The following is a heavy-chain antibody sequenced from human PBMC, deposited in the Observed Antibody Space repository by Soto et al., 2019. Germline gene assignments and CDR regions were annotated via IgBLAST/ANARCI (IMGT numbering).Heavy chain of an antibody. CDR3: ARATGADKEDY. CDR2: IKEDGSER. V-gene: IGHV3-7*04. D-gene: IGHD3-10*01. J-gene: IGHJ4*02. CDR1: GFTFSSYW. Sequence: EVQLVESGGGLVQPGGSLRLSCAASGFTFSSYWMSWVRQAPGKGLEWVANIKEDGSERYYLDSVKGRFTISRDNAKNSLYLQMDSPRAEDTAVYYCARATGADKEDYWGQGTLVTVSS.